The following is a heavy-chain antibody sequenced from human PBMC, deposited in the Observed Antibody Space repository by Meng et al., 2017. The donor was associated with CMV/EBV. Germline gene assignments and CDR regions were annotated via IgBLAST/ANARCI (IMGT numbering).Heavy chain of an antibody. J-gene: IGHJ4*02. V-gene: IGHV4-34*01. D-gene: IGHD3-3*01. CDR1: GGSFSGYY. CDR3: ARGLSMGMGWSGYTYFDS. CDR2: INHSGSP. Sequence: SETLSLTCAVYGGSFSGYYWSWIRQPPGKGLEWIGEINHSGSPNYNPSLKSRVTISVDTSKNQFSLKLSSVTAADTAVYYCARGLSMGMGWSGYTYFDSWGQGTLVTVSS.